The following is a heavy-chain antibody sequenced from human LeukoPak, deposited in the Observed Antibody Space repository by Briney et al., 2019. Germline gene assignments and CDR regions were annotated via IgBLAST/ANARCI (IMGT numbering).Heavy chain of an antibody. V-gene: IGHV3-9*01. CDR1: GFTFDDYA. Sequence: PGGSLRLSCAASGFTFDDYAMHWVRQAPGKGLEWVSGISWNSGSIGDADSVKGRFTISRDNAKSSLYLQMNSLRAEDTALYYCAKDINRWELLSFDYWGQGTLVTVSS. D-gene: IGHD1-26*01. CDR3: AKDINRWELLSFDY. J-gene: IGHJ4*02. CDR2: ISWNSGSI.